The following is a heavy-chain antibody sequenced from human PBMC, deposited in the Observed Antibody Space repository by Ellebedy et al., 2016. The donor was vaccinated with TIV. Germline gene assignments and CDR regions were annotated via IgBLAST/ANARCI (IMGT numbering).Heavy chain of an antibody. CDR1: GYTFTSYG. J-gene: IGHJ4*02. V-gene: IGHV1-18*04. CDR3: ARGLGHTETLTKTGFGDY. Sequence: AASVKVSCKASGYTFTSYGIAWVRQAPGQGLEWMGWISVYNGYTEYAQKFQGRVTMTTDTSTSTVYMELSSLTSEDTAMYFCARGLGHTETLTKTGFGDYWGQGTLVTVSS. CDR2: ISVYNGYT. D-gene: IGHD3-16*01.